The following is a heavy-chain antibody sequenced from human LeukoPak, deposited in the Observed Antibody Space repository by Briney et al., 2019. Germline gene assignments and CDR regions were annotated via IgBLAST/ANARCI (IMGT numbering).Heavy chain of an antibody. J-gene: IGHJ1*01. D-gene: IGHD1-26*01. Sequence: GGSLRLSCVASGFSVSSNYMAWVRQAPGKGLEWVSVLYIGGNTYYGDFVKGRFTISRDNSRNTLYLQMYSLRVDDTAVYYCARELAVGAITEYFQDWGQGTLVTVSS. CDR3: ARELAVGAITEYFQD. CDR1: GFSVSSNY. V-gene: IGHV3-53*01. CDR2: LYIGGNT.